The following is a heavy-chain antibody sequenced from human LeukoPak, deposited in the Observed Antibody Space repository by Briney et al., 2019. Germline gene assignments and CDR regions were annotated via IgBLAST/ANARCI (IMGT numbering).Heavy chain of an antibody. D-gene: IGHD3-3*01. CDR2: INHSGST. J-gene: IGHJ4*02. Sequence: SETLSLTCAVYGGSFSGYYWSWIRQPPGKGLERIGEINHSGSTNYNPSLESRVTISVDTSKNQFSLKLSSVTAADTAVYYCARGQVTIFGVVIPFDYWGQGTLVTVSS. CDR1: GGSFSGYY. CDR3: ARGQVTIFGVVIPFDY. V-gene: IGHV4-34*01.